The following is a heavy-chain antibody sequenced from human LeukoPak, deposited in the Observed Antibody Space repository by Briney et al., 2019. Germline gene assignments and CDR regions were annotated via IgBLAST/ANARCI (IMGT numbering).Heavy chain of an antibody. Sequence: PGRSLRLSCAASGFTFDDYAMHWVRQAPGKGLEWVAGISWNSNSIGYADSVKGRFTISRDNAKNSLYLQLNSLRTDDMALYYCAKESIPRLGFDPWGQGTLVTVSS. CDR1: GFTFDDYA. CDR2: ISWNSNSI. CDR3: AKESIPRLGFDP. J-gene: IGHJ5*02. V-gene: IGHV3-9*03. D-gene: IGHD6-19*01.